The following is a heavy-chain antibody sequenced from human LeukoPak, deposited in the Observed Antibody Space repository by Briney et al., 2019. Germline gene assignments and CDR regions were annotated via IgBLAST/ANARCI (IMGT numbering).Heavy chain of an antibody. D-gene: IGHD5-18*01. CDR1: GFTFSNFE. Sequence: GGSLRLSCAASGFTFSNFEMNWVRQAPGKGLEWGSYISSSGSTIHYAESVKGRFTIFRDNAKNYLYLQMNSLRGEDTAVYYCAREASGYSYGLDAFDIWGQGTTVTVSS. J-gene: IGHJ3*02. CDR2: ISSSGSTI. CDR3: AREASGYSYGLDAFDI. V-gene: IGHV3-48*03.